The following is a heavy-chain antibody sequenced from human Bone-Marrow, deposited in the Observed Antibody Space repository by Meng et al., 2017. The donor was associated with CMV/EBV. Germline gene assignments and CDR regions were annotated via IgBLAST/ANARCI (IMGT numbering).Heavy chain of an antibody. Sequence: GEYLKISCAASGFTFSSYSMNWVRQAPGKGLEWVSSISSSSSYIYYADSVKGRFTISRDNAKNSLYLQMNSLRAEDTAVYYCARDRRGGSITIFGVAFDYWGQGTLVTVSS. CDR3: ARDRRGGSITIFGVAFDY. V-gene: IGHV3-21*01. CDR2: ISSSSSYI. CDR1: GFTFSSYS. J-gene: IGHJ4*02. D-gene: IGHD3-3*01.